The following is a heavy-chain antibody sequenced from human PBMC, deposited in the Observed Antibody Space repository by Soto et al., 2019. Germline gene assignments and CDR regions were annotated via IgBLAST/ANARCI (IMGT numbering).Heavy chain of an antibody. Sequence: PGGSLRLSCTVSGFTFSNSWMTWVRQAPGKVLEWVGRIKSKTDDGTTDYAAPVKGRFTISRDDSRNTLYLQMNSLKTEDTAVYYCTTDSSSWAYYYYYGMDVWGQGTTVTVSS. V-gene: IGHV3-15*01. CDR2: IKSKTDDGTT. CDR1: GFTFSNSW. D-gene: IGHD2-2*01. CDR3: TTDSSSWAYYYYYGMDV. J-gene: IGHJ6*02.